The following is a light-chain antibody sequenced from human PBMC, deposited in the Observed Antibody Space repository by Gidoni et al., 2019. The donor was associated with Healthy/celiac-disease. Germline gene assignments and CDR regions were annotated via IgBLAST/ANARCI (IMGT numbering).Light chain of an antibody. CDR1: SSDVGGYNS. CDR2: DVS. Sequence: QSALPQPASVSGSPGQSITISCTGTSSDVGGYNSVSWYQPHPGKAPKLMIYDVSNRPSGVSNRFSGSKSGNTASLTISGLQAEDEADYYCSSYTSSSVVFGGGTKLTVL. CDR3: SSYTSSSVV. J-gene: IGLJ2*01. V-gene: IGLV2-14*03.